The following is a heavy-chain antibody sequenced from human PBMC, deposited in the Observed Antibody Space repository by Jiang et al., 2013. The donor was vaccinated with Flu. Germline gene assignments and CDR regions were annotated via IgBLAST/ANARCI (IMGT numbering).Heavy chain of an antibody. Sequence: GYTFTSYAMNWVRQALDKGLSGWMDQHNTGTNVCPGLHRTVCLLPLDTSVSTAYLQISSLKAEDTAVYYCARVNRRLGRGDNWFDPWGQGTLVTVSS. V-gene: IGHV7-4-1*02. CDR3: ARVNRRLGRGDNWFDP. D-gene: IGHD2-15*01. CDR1: GYTFTSYA. J-gene: IGHJ5*02. CDR2: QHNTGT.